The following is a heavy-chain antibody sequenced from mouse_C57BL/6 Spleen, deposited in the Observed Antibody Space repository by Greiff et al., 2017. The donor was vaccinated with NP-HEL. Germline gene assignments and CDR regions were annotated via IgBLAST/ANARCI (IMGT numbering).Heavy chain of an antibody. D-gene: IGHD4-1*01. J-gene: IGHJ2*01. CDR3: ARYWDYFDY. Sequence: VKLQQSGPELVKPGASVKISCKASGYAFSSSWMNWVKQRPGKGLEWIGRIYPGDGDTNYNGKFKGKATLTADKSSSTAYMQLSSLTSEDSAVYFCARYWDYFDYWGQGTTLTVSS. CDR2: IYPGDGDT. CDR1: GYAFSSSW. V-gene: IGHV1-82*01.